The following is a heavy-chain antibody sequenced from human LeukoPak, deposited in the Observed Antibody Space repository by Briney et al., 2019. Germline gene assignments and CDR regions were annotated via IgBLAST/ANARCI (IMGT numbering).Heavy chain of an antibody. CDR1: GFTFDDHA. CDR3: ARDMFLEDAFDI. CDR2: INWNGGST. Sequence: GGSLRLSCEVSGFTFDDHAINWVRQAPGKGLEWVANINWNGGSTGYGDSVKGRFTISRDNTKNSVFLQMHSLRGDDTALYYCARDMFLEDAFDIWGQGTMVIVSS. V-gene: IGHV3-20*04. J-gene: IGHJ3*02. D-gene: IGHD3-10*02.